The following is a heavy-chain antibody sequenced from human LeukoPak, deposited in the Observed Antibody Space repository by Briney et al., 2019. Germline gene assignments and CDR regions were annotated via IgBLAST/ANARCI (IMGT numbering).Heavy chain of an antibody. D-gene: IGHD3-16*01. V-gene: IGHV4-59*01. Sequence: SETLSLTCTVSGGSISSYYWSWIRQPPGKGLEWIGYIYYSGSTNYNPSLKSRVTISVDTSKNQFSLKLSPVTAADTAVYYCARSLRSGGFAFDIWGQGTMVTVSS. CDR2: IYYSGST. CDR3: ARSLRSGGFAFDI. J-gene: IGHJ3*02. CDR1: GGSISSYY.